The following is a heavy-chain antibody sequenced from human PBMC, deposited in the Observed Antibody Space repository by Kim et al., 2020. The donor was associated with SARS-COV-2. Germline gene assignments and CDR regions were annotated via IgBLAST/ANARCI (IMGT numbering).Heavy chain of an antibody. Sequence: GGSLRLSCAASGFTFSSYAMSWVRQAPGKGLEWVSAISGSGGSTYYADSVKGRFTISRDNSKNTLYLQMNSLRAEDTAVYYCAKDCIGSWIAVAGPCNDAFDIWGQGTMVTVSS. D-gene: IGHD6-19*01. V-gene: IGHV3-23*01. CDR2: ISGSGGST. J-gene: IGHJ3*02. CDR3: AKDCIGSWIAVAGPCNDAFDI. CDR1: GFTFSSYA.